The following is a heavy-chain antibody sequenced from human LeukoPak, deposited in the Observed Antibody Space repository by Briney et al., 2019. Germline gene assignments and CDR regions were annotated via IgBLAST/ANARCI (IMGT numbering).Heavy chain of an antibody. CDR3: ARFFQVTQPDY. J-gene: IGHJ4*02. CDR2: IKQGGSEK. D-gene: IGHD2-21*02. CDR1: GFTFSSYW. V-gene: IGHV3-7*03. Sequence: PGGSLRLSCAASGFTFSSYWMSWVRQAPGKGLEWVANIKQGGSEKYYVDSVKGRFTISRDNSKNTLYLQMNSLRAEDTAVYYCARFFQVTQPDYWGQGTLVTVSS.